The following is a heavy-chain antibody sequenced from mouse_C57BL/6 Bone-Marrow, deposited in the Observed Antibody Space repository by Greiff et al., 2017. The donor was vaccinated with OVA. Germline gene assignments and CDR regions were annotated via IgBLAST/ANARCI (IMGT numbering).Heavy chain of an antibody. J-gene: IGHJ3*01. CDR3: ARSEGIYYGSSYGFAY. CDR1: GYTFTSYW. CDR2: IHPNSGST. D-gene: IGHD1-1*01. V-gene: IGHV1-64*01. Sequence: QVQLQQPGAELVKPGASVKLSCKASGYTFTSYWMHWVKQRPGQGLEWIGMIHPNSGSTNYNEKFKSKATLTVDKSSSTAYMQLSSLTSEDSAVYYCARSEGIYYGSSYGFAYWGQGTLVTVSA.